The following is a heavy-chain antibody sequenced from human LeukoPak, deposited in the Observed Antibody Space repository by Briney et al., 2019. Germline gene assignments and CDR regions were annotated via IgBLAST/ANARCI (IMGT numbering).Heavy chain of an antibody. CDR3: ARLNIVVVVAATAGIGAFDI. D-gene: IGHD2-15*01. V-gene: IGHV1-2*02. J-gene: IGHJ3*02. CDR1: GYTFTGYY. Sequence: ASVKVSCKASGYTFTGYYMHWVRQAPGQGLEWMGWINPSSGGTNYAQKFQGRVTMTRDTSISTAYMELSRLRSDDTAVYYCARLNIVVVVAATAGIGAFDIWGQGTMVTVSS. CDR2: INPSSGGT.